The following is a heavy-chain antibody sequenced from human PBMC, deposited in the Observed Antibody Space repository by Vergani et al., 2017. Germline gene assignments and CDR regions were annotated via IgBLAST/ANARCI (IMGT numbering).Heavy chain of an antibody. CDR2: INHSGST. CDR1: GGSFSGYY. J-gene: IGHJ5*02. V-gene: IGHV4-34*01. Sequence: QVQLQESGPGLVKPSETLSLTCAVYGGSFSGYYWSWIRQPPGKGLEWIGEINHSGSTNYNPSLKSRVTISVDTSKNQFSLKLSSVTAADTAVYYCARAMPYDILTGYYPRSNWFDPWGQGTLVTVSS. D-gene: IGHD3-9*01. CDR3: ARAMPYDILTGYYPRSNWFDP.